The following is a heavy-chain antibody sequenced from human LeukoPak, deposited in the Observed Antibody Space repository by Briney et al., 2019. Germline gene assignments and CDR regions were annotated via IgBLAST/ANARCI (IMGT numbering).Heavy chain of an antibody. D-gene: IGHD5-24*01. Sequence: SGPTLVNPTQTLTLTCTFSGFSLSTSGVAVGWIRQPPGKALEWLALIYWDDDKRYSPSLKSRLTITKDTSKNQVVLTMTNMDPVDAATYYCAHSSPNPEMATMDYWGQGTLVTVSS. CDR1: GFSLSTSGVA. V-gene: IGHV2-5*02. CDR2: IYWDDDK. J-gene: IGHJ4*02. CDR3: AHSSPNPEMATMDY.